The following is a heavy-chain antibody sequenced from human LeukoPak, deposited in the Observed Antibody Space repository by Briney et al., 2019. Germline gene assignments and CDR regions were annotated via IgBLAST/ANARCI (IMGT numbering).Heavy chain of an antibody. D-gene: IGHD5-18*01. V-gene: IGHV1-46*01. Sequence: GASVKVSCKASGYTFTSYYMHWVRQAPGQGLEGMGIINPSGGSRSYAQKFQGRVTMTRDTSTSTVYMELSSLRSEDTAVYYCARESGYSYGLYYFDYWGQGTLVTVSS. J-gene: IGHJ4*02. CDR2: INPSGGSR. CDR1: GYTFTSYY. CDR3: ARESGYSYGLYYFDY.